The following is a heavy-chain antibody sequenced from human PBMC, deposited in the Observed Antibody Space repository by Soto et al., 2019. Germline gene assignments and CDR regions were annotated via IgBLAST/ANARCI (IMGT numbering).Heavy chain of an antibody. CDR2: IYYSGST. Sequence: SETLSLTCIVSGGSISSGDYYWSWIRQPPGKGLEWIGYIYYSGSTYYNPSLKSRVTISVDTSKNQFSLKLSSVTAADTAVYYCARAHLTYYYYYGMDVWGQGTTVTVSS. CDR1: GGSISSGDYY. CDR3: ARAHLTYYYYYGMDV. V-gene: IGHV4-30-4*01. J-gene: IGHJ6*02.